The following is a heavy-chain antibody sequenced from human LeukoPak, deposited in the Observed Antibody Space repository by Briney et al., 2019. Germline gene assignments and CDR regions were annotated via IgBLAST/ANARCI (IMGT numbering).Heavy chain of an antibody. V-gene: IGHV3-23*01. CDR3: AKDTAGPLSVNWFDP. D-gene: IGHD1-1*01. J-gene: IGHJ5*02. Sequence: GRSLRLSWAASGFTFSSYAMSWVRQAPGKGLEWVSAISGSGGSTYYADSVKGRFTISRDNSKNTLYLQMNSLRAEDTAVYYCAKDTAGPLSVNWFDPWGQGTLVTVSS. CDR1: GFTFSSYA. CDR2: ISGSGGST.